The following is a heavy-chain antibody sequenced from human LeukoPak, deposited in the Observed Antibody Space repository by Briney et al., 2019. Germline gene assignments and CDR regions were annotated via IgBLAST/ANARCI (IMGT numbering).Heavy chain of an antibody. V-gene: IGHV3-30*18. Sequence: GGSLRLSCAASGFTFSSYGMHWVRQAPGKGLEWVAVISYDGSNKYYADSVKGRFTISRDNSKNTLYLQMNSLRAEDTAVYYCAKLASYGDYVRDAFDIWGQGTMVTVSS. D-gene: IGHD4-17*01. CDR2: ISYDGSNK. CDR1: GFTFSSYG. CDR3: AKLASYGDYVRDAFDI. J-gene: IGHJ3*02.